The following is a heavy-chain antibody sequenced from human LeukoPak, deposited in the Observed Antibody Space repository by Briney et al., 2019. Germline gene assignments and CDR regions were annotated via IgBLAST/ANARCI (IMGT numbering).Heavy chain of an antibody. CDR3: ARYYSGYAIDY. J-gene: IGHJ4*02. CDR1: GGSISSYY. Sequence: ASETLSLTCTASGGSISSYYWSWIRQPPGKGLEWIGYIYYSGSTNYNPSLKSRVTISVDTSKTQFSLKLSAVTAADTAVYYCARYYSGYAIDYWGQGTLVTVSS. V-gene: IGHV4-59*01. CDR2: IYYSGST. D-gene: IGHD5-12*01.